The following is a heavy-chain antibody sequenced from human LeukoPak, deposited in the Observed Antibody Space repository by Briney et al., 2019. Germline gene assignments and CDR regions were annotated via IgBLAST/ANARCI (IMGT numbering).Heavy chain of an antibody. V-gene: IGHV3-23*01. D-gene: IGHD2-15*01. J-gene: IGHJ4*02. CDR2: IIGIGGST. Sequence: GGSLRLSCAASGFTFSSYAMSWVRQAPGKGLECVSAIIGIGGSTYYADSVKGRFTISRDNSKNTLYLQMTSLRAEDTAVYYCARIGRGYCSGGSCSGFDYWGQGTLVTVSS. CDR3: ARIGRGYCSGGSCSGFDY. CDR1: GFTFSSYA.